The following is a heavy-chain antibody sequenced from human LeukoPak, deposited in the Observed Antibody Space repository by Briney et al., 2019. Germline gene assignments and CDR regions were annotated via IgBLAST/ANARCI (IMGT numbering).Heavy chain of an antibody. J-gene: IGHJ4*02. D-gene: IGHD3-22*01. CDR1: GYRFNNYW. V-gene: IGHV5-51*01. CDR2: IYPGDSDT. CDR3: ARHRQEGDSSGLSSVFGY. Sequence: GASLKISFQGSGYRFNNYWIGWVRQMPGKGLEWMGIIYPGDSDTRYRPSFQGQVTISADRSTSTAYLQWSSLKASDTAMYYCARHRQEGDSSGLSSVFGYWGQGTLVTVSS.